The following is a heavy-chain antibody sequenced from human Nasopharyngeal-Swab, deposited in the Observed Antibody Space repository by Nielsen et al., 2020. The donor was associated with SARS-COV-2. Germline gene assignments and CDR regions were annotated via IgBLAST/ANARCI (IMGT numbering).Heavy chain of an antibody. CDR3: GRLVFFAGFAEIDS. Sequence: SETLSLTCTVSGGSIDKYCWGWIRQPPGKGLEWIGYICYNGNADYNPSLKSRVTMSVDTSNNQFSLKLTSVTAADTGRFFCGRLVFFAGFAEIDSWGQGVLVTVSS. D-gene: IGHD2/OR15-2a*01. CDR2: ICYNGNA. J-gene: IGHJ4*02. CDR1: GGSIDKYC. V-gene: IGHV4-59*08.